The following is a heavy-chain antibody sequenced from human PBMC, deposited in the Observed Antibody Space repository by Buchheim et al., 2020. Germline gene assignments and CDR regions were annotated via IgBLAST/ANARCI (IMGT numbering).Heavy chain of an antibody. CDR3: ARAPPAAGRRTELRGHWYFHL. Sequence: QVQLQQWGAGLLKPSETLSLTCAVYNGSFSGYYWSWIRQSPGGGLEWIGEVSHTGRTIYTPSLKRRVTISLDTSKNQFSLRLDSVTAADTAMYFRARAPPAAGRRTELRGHWYFHLWGPGTL. V-gene: IGHV4-34*02. CDR1: NGSFSGYY. J-gene: IGHJ2*01. D-gene: IGHD3-10*01. CDR2: VSHTGRT.